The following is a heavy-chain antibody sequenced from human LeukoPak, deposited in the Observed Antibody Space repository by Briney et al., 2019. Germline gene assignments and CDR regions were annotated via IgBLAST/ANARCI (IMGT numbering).Heavy chain of an antibody. CDR1: GYSISSGYY. CDR2: IYHSGST. CDR3: ARRGGAFALDY. V-gene: IGHV4-38-2*01. J-gene: IGHJ4*02. Sequence: SETLSLTCAVSGYSISSGYYWGWIRQPPGKGLEWIGSIYHSGSTYHNPSLKSRVTISVDTSKNQFSLKLSSVTAADTAVYYCARRGGAFALDYWGQGTLVTVSS. D-gene: IGHD3-10*01.